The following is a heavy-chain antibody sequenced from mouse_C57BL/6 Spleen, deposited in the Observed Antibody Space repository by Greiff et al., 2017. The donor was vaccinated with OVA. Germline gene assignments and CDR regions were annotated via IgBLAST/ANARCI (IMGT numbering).Heavy chain of an antibody. CDR3: ARPYYYGTSMDY. CDR2: IRNKANGYTT. J-gene: IGHJ4*01. Sequence: EVQLQESGGGLVQPGGSLSLSCAASGFTFTDYYMSWVRQPPGKALEWLGFIRNKANGYTTEYSASVKGRFTISRDNSQSILYLQMNALRAEDSATYYCARPYYYGTSMDYWGQGTSVTVSS. CDR1: GFTFTDYY. D-gene: IGHD1-1*01. V-gene: IGHV7-3*01.